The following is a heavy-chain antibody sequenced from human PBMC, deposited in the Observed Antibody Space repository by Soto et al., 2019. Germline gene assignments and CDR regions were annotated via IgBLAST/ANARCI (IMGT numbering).Heavy chain of an antibody. J-gene: IGHJ6*02. Sequence: ESGGGVVQPGRSLRLSCAASGFTFSSYGMHWVRQAPGKGLEWVAVIWYDGSNKYYADSVKGRFTISRDNSKNTLYLQMNSLRAEDTAVYYCARAAYDYVWDSGYYGMDVWGQGTTVTVSS. CDR2: IWYDGSNK. CDR3: ARAAYDYVWDSGYYGMDV. D-gene: IGHD3-16*01. V-gene: IGHV3-33*01. CDR1: GFTFSSYG.